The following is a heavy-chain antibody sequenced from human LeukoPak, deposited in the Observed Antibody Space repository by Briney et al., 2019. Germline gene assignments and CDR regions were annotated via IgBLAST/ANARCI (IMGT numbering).Heavy chain of an antibody. CDR3: ARDTYNMAFDI. CDR2: IYTSGST. Sequence: SETLSLTCTVSGGSISSGSYYWSWIRQPAGKGLEWIGRIYTSGSTNYNPSLKSRVTISVDTSKNQFSLKLSSVTAADTAVYYCARDTYNMAFDIWGQGTMVTVSS. D-gene: IGHD1-1*01. V-gene: IGHV4-61*02. CDR1: GGSISSGSYY. J-gene: IGHJ3*02.